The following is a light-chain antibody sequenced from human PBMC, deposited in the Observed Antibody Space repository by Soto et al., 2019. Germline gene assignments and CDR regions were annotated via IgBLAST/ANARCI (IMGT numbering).Light chain of an antibody. CDR2: KAS. J-gene: IGKJ1*01. Sequence: DIQMTQSPSTLSASVGDRVTITCRASQSISSWLAWYQQKPGKAPKLLIYKASSLESGVQSRFSGSGSGTEFTLTISSLQPDDFATYYCKQYNSYSWTFGQGAKVDNK. CDR1: QSISSW. V-gene: IGKV1-5*03. CDR3: KQYNSYSWT.